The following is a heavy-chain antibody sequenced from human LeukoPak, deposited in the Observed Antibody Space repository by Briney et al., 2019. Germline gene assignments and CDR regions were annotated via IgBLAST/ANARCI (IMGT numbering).Heavy chain of an antibody. CDR1: GGSISSYY. J-gene: IGHJ4*02. V-gene: IGHV4-4*07. CDR3: ARDGRVRDGYNYVDY. Sequence: SETLSLTCTVSGGSISSYYWSWIRQPAGKGLEWIGRIYTSGSTNYNPSLKSRVTMSVDTSKNQFSLKLSSVTAADTAVYYCARDGRVRDGYNYVDYWGQGTPVTVSS. CDR2: IYTSGST. D-gene: IGHD5-24*01.